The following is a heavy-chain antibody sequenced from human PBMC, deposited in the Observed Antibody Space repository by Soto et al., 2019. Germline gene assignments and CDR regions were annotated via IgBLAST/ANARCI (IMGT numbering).Heavy chain of an antibody. Sequence: PGGSLRLSCAASGLTFSSYAMSWVRQAPGKGLEWVSAISGSGGSTYYADSVKGRFTISRDNSKNTLDLVMNSLRDEDTAVYYCARDSSSSPHFDYWGQGTLVTVSS. V-gene: IGHV3-23*01. CDR3: ARDSSSSPHFDY. J-gene: IGHJ4*02. D-gene: IGHD6-6*01. CDR2: ISGSGGST. CDR1: GLTFSSYA.